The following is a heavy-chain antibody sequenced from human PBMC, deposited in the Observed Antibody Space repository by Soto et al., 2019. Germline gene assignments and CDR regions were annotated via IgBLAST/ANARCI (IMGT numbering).Heavy chain of an antibody. V-gene: IGHV4-31*03. CDR2: IYDNGGA. D-gene: IGHD1-7*01. CDR1: GDSISSGGYY. J-gene: IGHJ4*02. CDR3: ARVKGGTTRRAFDS. Sequence: QVQLQESGPGLVKPSQTLSLTCTVSGDSISSGGYYWRWIRQHPGKGLEWIGYIYDNGGAYYSPSLKGRVVISVDRSEHQFSLRLSSVTAADTAVYYCARVKGGTTRRAFDSWGQGTLVTVSS.